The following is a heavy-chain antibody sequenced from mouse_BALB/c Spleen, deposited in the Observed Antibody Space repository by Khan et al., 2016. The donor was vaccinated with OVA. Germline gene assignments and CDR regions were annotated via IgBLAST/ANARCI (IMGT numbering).Heavy chain of an antibody. J-gene: IGHJ2*01. CDR1: GYSITSDYA. D-gene: IGHD2-14*01. V-gene: IGHV3-2*02. CDR3: ARVYRGDFDD. CDR2: ISYSGNT. Sequence: EVQLQESGPGLVKPSQSLSLTCTVTGYSITSDYAWNWIRQFPGNKLGWMGFISYSGNTKYNPSLKSRFSITRDTSTNQFFLQLNSVTTEDTATYYCARVYRGDFDDWGQGTTLTVSS.